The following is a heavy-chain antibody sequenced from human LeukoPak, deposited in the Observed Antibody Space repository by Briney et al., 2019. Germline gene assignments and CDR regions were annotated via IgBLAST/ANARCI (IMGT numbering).Heavy chain of an antibody. D-gene: IGHD6-13*01. Sequence: SKTLSLTCAVYGGSFSGYYWSWIRQPPGKGLEWIGEINHSGSTNYNPSLKSRVTISVDTSKNQFSLKLSSVTAADTAVYYCARGSSSWSVPRVMDVWGQGTTVTVSS. CDR2: INHSGST. CDR3: ARGSSSWSVPRVMDV. J-gene: IGHJ6*02. V-gene: IGHV4-34*01. CDR1: GGSFSGYY.